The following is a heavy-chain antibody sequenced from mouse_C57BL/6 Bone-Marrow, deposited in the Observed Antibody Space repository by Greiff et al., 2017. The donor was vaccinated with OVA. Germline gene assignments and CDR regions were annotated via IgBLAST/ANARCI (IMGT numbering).Heavy chain of an antibody. V-gene: IGHV14-4*01. Sequence: VQLQQSGAELVRPGALVKLSCTASGFNIKDDYMHWVKQRPEQGLEWIGWIDPENGDTEYASKFQGKATITADTSSNTAYLQLSSLTSEDTAVYYCTSYGNFDYWGQGTTLTLSS. CDR2: IDPENGDT. J-gene: IGHJ2*01. CDR3: TSYGNFDY. D-gene: IGHD2-1*01. CDR1: GFNIKDDY.